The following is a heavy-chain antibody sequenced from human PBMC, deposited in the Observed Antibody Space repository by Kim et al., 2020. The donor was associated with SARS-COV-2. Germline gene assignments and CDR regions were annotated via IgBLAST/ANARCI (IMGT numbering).Heavy chain of an antibody. CDR2: ISYDGSNK. Sequence: GGSLRLSCAASGFTFSSYAMHWVRQAPGKGLEWVAVISYDGSNKYYADSVKGRFTISRDNSKNTLYLQMNSLRAEDTAVYYCASIALHRYDSSGDEITDYWGQGTLVTVSS. D-gene: IGHD3-22*01. V-gene: IGHV3-30-3*01. J-gene: IGHJ4*02. CDR3: ASIALHRYDSSGDEITDY. CDR1: GFTFSSYA.